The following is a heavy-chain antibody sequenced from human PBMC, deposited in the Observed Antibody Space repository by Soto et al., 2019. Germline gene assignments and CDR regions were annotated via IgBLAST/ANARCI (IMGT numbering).Heavy chain of an antibody. J-gene: IGHJ5*02. D-gene: IGHD3-10*01. Sequence: SGPTLVNPTQTLALTCSFSGFSLTTGVGVGWIRQPPGKALEWLAIIYWNDEKLYNPSLKTRLTITKDTSKNQVVLTVTDMDPVDTATYYCAHRVNMARGPYNYFGPWGQGTLVTVSS. CDR2: IYWNDEK. CDR1: GFSLTTGVG. V-gene: IGHV2-5*01. CDR3: AHRVNMARGPYNYFGP.